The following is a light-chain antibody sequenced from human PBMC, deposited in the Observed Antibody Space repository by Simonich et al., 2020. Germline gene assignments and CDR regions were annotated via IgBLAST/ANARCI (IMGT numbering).Light chain of an antibody. CDR1: SSDVGGYNY. J-gene: IGLJ3*02. CDR2: DVS. V-gene: IGLV2-14*01. CDR3: SSYTSSSRV. Sequence: QSALTQPPSASGSPGQSVTISCTGTSSDVGGYNYVSWYQQHPGKAPKLMIYDVSKRPSGVSTRFSGSKSGNTASLTISGLQAEDEADYYCSSYTSSSRVFGGGTKLTVL.